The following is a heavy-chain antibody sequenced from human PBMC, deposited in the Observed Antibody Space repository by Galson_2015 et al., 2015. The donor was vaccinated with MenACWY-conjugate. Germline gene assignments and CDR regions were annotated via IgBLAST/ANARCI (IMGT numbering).Heavy chain of an antibody. D-gene: IGHD3-10*01. Sequence: SLRLSCAASGFTFSSYGMHWVRQAPGKGLEWVAVIWYDGSNKYYADSVKGRFTISRDNSKNTLYLQMNSLRAEDTAVYYCARELKVTMVRGVMDYYYYYGMDVWGQGTTVTVSS. J-gene: IGHJ6*02. CDR2: IWYDGSNK. V-gene: IGHV3-33*01. CDR3: ARELKVTMVRGVMDYYYYYGMDV. CDR1: GFTFSSYG.